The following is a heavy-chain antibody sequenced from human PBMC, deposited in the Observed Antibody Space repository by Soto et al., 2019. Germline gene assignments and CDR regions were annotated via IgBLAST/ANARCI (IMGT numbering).Heavy chain of an antibody. V-gene: IGHV3-11*06. D-gene: IGHD3-22*01. CDR1: GFTFSDYY. Sequence: GGSLRLSCAASGFTFSDYYMSWIRQAPGKGLEWVSYISSSSSYTNYADSVKGRFTISRDNAKNSLYLQMNSLRAEDTAVYYCAGQGTYDSSGYYYVESWFDPWGQGTLVTDSS. CDR3: AGQGTYDSSGYYYVESWFDP. CDR2: ISSSSSYT. J-gene: IGHJ5*02.